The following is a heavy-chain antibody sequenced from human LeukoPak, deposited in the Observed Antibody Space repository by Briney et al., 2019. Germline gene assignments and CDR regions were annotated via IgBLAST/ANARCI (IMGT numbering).Heavy chain of an antibody. CDR3: ARDQADYGSGINYYYGMDV. J-gene: IGHJ6*02. V-gene: IGHV4-30-4*01. D-gene: IGHD3-10*01. CDR1: GASISSGDYY. Sequence: SETLSLTCTVSGASISSGDYYWSWIRQPPGKGLGWIGYIYYSGSTYYNPSLKSRVTISVDTSKNQFSLKLSSVTAADTAVYYCARDQADYGSGINYYYGMDVWGQGTTVTVSS. CDR2: IYYSGST.